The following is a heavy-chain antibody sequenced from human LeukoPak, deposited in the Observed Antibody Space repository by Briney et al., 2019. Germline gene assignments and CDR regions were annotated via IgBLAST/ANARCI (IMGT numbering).Heavy chain of an antibody. CDR2: ISSSGSTI. CDR1: GFTFSDYY. J-gene: IGHJ4*02. CDR3: AKAYSSSYLYFDY. V-gene: IGHV3-11*01. Sequence: GGSLRLSCAASGFTFSDYYMSWLRQAPGKGLEWVSYISSSGSTIYYADSVKGRFTISRDNSKNTLYLQMNSLRAEDTAVYYCAKAYSSSYLYFDYWGQGTLVTVSS. D-gene: IGHD6-13*01.